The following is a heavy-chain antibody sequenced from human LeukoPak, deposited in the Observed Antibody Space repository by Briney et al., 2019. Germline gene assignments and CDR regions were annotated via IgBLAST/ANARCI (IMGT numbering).Heavy chain of an antibody. J-gene: IGHJ4*02. CDR3: VTRKYDSSDYYPEGY. Sequence: ASVKVSCKASGYTFTSYYMHWVRQAPGQGLEWMGIINPSGGSTSYAQKFQGRVTMTRDTSTSTVYMELSSLRSEDTAVYYCVTRKYDSSDYYPEGYWGQGTLVTVSS. CDR1: GYTFTSYY. CDR2: INPSGGST. V-gene: IGHV1-46*01. D-gene: IGHD3-22*01.